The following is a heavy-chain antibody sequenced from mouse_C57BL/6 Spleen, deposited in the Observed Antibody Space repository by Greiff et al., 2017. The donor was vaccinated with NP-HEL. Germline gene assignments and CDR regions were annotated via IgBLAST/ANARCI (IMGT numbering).Heavy chain of an antibody. Sequence: QVQLQQPGTELVKPGASVKLSCKASGYTFTSYWMHWVKQRPGQGLEWIGNINPSNGGTNYNEKFKSKATLTVDKSSSTAYMQLSSLTSEDSAVYYCARDPFTTVAYYAMDYWGQGTSVTVSS. CDR3: ARDPFTTVAYYAMDY. V-gene: IGHV1-53*01. J-gene: IGHJ4*01. CDR1: GYTFTSYW. D-gene: IGHD1-1*01. CDR2: INPSNGGT.